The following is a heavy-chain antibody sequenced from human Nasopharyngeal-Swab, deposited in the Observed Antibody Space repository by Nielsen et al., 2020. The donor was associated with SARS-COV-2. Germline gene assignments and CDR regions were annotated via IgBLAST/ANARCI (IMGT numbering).Heavy chain of an antibody. CDR1: GYTFTSLG. V-gene: IGHV7-4-1*01. CDR2: INTNTGNP. CDR3: ARIIYYGSGSYYGNDY. Sequence: ASVKVSCKASGYTFTSLGMNWVRQAPGQGLEWMGWINTNTGNPTYAQGFTGRFVFSLDTSVSTAYLQIGSLKAEDTAVYYCARIIYYGSGSYYGNDYWGQGTLVTVSS. D-gene: IGHD3-10*01. J-gene: IGHJ4*02.